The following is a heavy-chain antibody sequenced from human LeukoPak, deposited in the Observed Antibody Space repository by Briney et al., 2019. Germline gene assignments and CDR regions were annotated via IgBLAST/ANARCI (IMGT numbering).Heavy chain of an antibody. J-gene: IGHJ5*02. D-gene: IGHD3-10*01. CDR1: GFTVSSMS. CDR2: IYSGGST. Sequence: GGSLRLSCAPSGFTVSSMSMSWVRQAPGQGLEWVSVIYSGGSTNYSDSVKGRFTISRDNSKNTLYLQMNSLRAEDTAVYYCARDIYGVSGNLHWFDPWGQGTLVTVSS. CDR3: ARDIYGVSGNLHWFDP. V-gene: IGHV3-66*01.